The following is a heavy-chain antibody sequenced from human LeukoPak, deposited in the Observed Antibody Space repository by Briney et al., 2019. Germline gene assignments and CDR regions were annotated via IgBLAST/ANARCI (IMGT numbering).Heavy chain of an antibody. D-gene: IGHD2-15*01. CDR2: INSDGSST. J-gene: IGHJ2*01. CDR1: GFTFSSHC. CDR3: ARGLEYCSGGSCYWYFDL. Sequence: GGSLRLSCAASGFTFSSHCMHWVRQAPGKGLVWVSHINSDGSSTTYADSVKGRFTVSRDNAKNTLYLQVNSLRAEDTAVYYCARGLEYCSGGSCYWYFDLWGRGTLVTVSS. V-gene: IGHV3-74*03.